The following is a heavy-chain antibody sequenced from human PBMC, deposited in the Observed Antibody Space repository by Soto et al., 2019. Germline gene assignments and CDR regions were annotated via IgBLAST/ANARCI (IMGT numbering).Heavy chain of an antibody. J-gene: IGHJ3*02. Sequence: PGGSLRLSCAASGFTFSSYSMNWVRQAPGKGLEWVSSISSSSSYIYYADSVKGRFTISRDNAKNSLYLQMNSLRAEDTAVYYCARDPTTIFGVAPQAADAFDIRGQGTTVTVSS. CDR2: ISSSSSYI. CDR3: ARDPTTIFGVAPQAADAFDI. V-gene: IGHV3-21*01. D-gene: IGHD3-3*01. CDR1: GFTFSSYS.